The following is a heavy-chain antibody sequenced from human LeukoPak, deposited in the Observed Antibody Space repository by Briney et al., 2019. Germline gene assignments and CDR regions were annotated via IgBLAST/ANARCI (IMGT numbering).Heavy chain of an antibody. CDR2: ISYDGSNK. D-gene: IGHD5-18*01. Sequence: GGSLRPSCAASGFTFSSYAMHWVRQAPGKGLEWVAVISYDGSNKYYADSVKGRFTISRDNSKNTLYLQMNSLRAEDTAVYYCARAGYSYGYYFDYWGQGTLVTVSS. CDR1: GFTFSSYA. V-gene: IGHV3-30-3*01. CDR3: ARAGYSYGYYFDY. J-gene: IGHJ4*02.